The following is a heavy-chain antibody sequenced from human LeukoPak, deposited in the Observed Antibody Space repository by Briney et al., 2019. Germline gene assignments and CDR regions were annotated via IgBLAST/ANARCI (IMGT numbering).Heavy chain of an antibody. V-gene: IGHV3-66*01. CDR2: IYSGGST. CDR3: ARGGGRDGYKSLDY. D-gene: IGHD5-24*01. Sequence: GGSLRLSCAASGFTVSSNYMGWVRQAPGKGLEWVSVIYSGGSTYYADSVKGGFTISRDNSKNTLYLQMNSLRAEDTAVYYCARGGGRDGYKSLDYWGQGTLVTVSS. CDR1: GFTVSSNY. J-gene: IGHJ4*02.